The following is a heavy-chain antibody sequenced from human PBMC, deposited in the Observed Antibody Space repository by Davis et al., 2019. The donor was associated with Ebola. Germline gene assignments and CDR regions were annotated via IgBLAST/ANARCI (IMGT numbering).Heavy chain of an antibody. Sequence: PSETLSLTCTVSGGSVSSGSYYWSWIRQPPGKGLEWIGYIYYSGSTNYNPSLKSRVTISVDTSNNQFSLKLSSVTAADTAVYYCARDKSIAAPNYYYGMDVWGQGTTVTVSS. D-gene: IGHD6-6*01. CDR1: GGSVSSGSYY. J-gene: IGHJ6*02. CDR3: ARDKSIAAPNYYYGMDV. V-gene: IGHV4-61*01. CDR2: IYYSGST.